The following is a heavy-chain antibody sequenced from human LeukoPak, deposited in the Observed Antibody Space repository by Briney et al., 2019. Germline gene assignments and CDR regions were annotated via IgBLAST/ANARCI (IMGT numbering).Heavy chain of an antibody. Sequence: SETLSLTCTVSGGSISSYYWSWIRQPPGKGLEWIGYIYYSGSTNYNPSLKSRVTVSVDTSKNQFSLKLSSVTAADTAVYYCARGVRSSLLYWFDPWGQGTLVTVSS. CDR3: ARGVRSSLLYWFDP. V-gene: IGHV4-59*01. CDR1: GGSISSYY. D-gene: IGHD6-13*01. CDR2: IYYSGST. J-gene: IGHJ5*02.